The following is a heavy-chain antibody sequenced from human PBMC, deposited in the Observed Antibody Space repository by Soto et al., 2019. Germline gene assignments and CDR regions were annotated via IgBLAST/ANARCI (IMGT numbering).Heavy chain of an antibody. CDR2: ITYDGANG. V-gene: IGHV3-30*09. CDR1: GFIFRSYA. D-gene: IGHD1-26*01. J-gene: IGHJ4*02. CDR3: ARAFSGSYPNFDY. Sequence: QLQLVESGGGVVQPGGSLRLSCLASGFIFRSYAMHWVRQAPGKGLEWVAVITYDGANGYYADSVRGRFAISRDNSKSTLFLQMNSLRPEDTAVYYCARAFSGSYPNFDYWGQGTLVTVSS.